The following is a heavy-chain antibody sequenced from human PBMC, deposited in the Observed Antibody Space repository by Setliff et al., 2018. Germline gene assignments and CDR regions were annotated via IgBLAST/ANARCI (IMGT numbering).Heavy chain of an antibody. D-gene: IGHD6-25*01. V-gene: IGHV3-48*01. CDR2: ISSSSGTI. Sequence: GESLTISCAASGFTFSDYNMNWVRQAPGKGLEWLSYISSSSGTIFYADSVKGRFSISRDSAKSSLFLQMNSLWGEDTAVYYCARSRRPRRLQSDFDHWGQGTLVTVSS. CDR1: GFTFSDYN. J-gene: IGHJ4*02. CDR3: ARSRRPRRLQSDFDH.